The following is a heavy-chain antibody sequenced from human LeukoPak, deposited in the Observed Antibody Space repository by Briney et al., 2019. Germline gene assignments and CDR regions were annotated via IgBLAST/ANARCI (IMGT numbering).Heavy chain of an antibody. CDR1: GFTFSGSA. CDR2: IRSKANSYAT. CDR3: AGERGEEYSSGWYKTNFFDN. V-gene: IGHV3-73*01. J-gene: IGHJ4*02. D-gene: IGHD6-19*01. Sequence: PGGSLRLSCAASGFTFSGSAMHWVRQASEKGLEWVGRIRSKANSYATAYAASVKGRFTISRDDSKNTAYLQMNSLKTEDTAVYYCAGERGEEYSSGWYKTNFFDNWGQGIRVTVSS.